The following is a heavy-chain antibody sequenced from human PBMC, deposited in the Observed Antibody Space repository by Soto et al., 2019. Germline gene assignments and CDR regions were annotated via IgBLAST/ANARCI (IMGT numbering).Heavy chain of an antibody. Sequence: QVQLRESGPGLVKPSQTLSLTCTVSGGSISSGDYYWTWIRQDPGKGLEWIGCIYYTGNTYYNPSLKSRLTISLDTSKNQFSLILTSVTAADTAVYFCARGNYGVLTGYYDAFDIWGQGTKVTVSS. J-gene: IGHJ3*02. CDR1: GGSISSGDYY. V-gene: IGHV4-31*03. CDR2: IYYTGNT. D-gene: IGHD3-9*01. CDR3: ARGNYGVLTGYYDAFDI.